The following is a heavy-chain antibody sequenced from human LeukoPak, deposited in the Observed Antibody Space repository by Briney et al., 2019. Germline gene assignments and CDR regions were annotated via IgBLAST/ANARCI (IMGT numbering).Heavy chain of an antibody. CDR2: IYTDGSRT. J-gene: IGHJ3*02. CDR1: GFTFSSYW. CDR3: ARDPDILTGIAFDI. Sequence: GGSLRLSCAASGFTFSSYWMHWARQAPGKGLVWVSRIYTDGSRTSYADAVKGRFTISRDNAKNTVYLQMNSLRVEDTAVYYCARDPDILTGIAFDIWGQGTMVTVSS. V-gene: IGHV3-74*01. D-gene: IGHD3-9*01.